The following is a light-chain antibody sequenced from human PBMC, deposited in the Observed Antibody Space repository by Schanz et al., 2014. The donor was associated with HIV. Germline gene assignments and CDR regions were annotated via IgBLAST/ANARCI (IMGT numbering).Light chain of an antibody. Sequence: QSALTQPASVSGSPGQSITISCTGASMAFSSSNFVSWYQQHPGEAPRLIIYDVTSRPSGVSARFSGSKTGETASLTISGLQSEDEADYYCSSYTSSSPVYVFGTGTKVTVL. CDR3: SSYTSSSPVYV. V-gene: IGLV2-14*03. J-gene: IGLJ1*01. CDR2: DVT. CDR1: SMAFSSSNF.